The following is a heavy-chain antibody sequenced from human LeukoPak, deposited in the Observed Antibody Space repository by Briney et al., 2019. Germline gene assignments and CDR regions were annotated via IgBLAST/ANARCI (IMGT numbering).Heavy chain of an antibody. CDR2: IRYDGSNK. CDR1: GFTFSSYG. CDR3: AKDGGYSSSWYYFDY. J-gene: IGHJ4*02. Sequence: GGSLRLSCAASGFTFSSYGMHWVRQAPGKGLEWVAFIRYDGSNKYYADSVKGRFTISRDNSKNTLYLQMNSLRAEDTAVYYCAKDGGYSSSWYYFDYWGQGTLVTVSS. D-gene: IGHD6-13*01. V-gene: IGHV3-30*02.